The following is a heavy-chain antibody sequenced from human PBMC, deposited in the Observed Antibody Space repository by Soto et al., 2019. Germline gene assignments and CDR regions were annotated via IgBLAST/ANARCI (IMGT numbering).Heavy chain of an antibody. CDR3: ARGSRLFGVVIFQHYDMDV. V-gene: IGHV1-18*01. Sequence: QVQLVQSGTEVKKPGASVKVSCKASGYTFSSYGISWVREAPGQGLEWMGWISGYNGNTKYAQKLQGRVTMTTDTSTSTAYVELRSLRSDDTAVYYCARGSRLFGVVIFQHYDMDVWGPGTTVTVSS. J-gene: IGHJ6*02. D-gene: IGHD3-3*01. CDR2: ISGYNGNT. CDR1: GYTFSSYG.